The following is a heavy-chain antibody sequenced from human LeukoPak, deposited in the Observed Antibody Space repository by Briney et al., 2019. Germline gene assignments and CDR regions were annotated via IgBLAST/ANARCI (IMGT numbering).Heavy chain of an antibody. D-gene: IGHD2-2*01. CDR2: IKQDGSEK. J-gene: IGHJ5*02. V-gene: IGHV3-7*01. CDR1: GFTFSSYG. CDR3: ARKLQVPAASWFDP. Sequence: GGSLRLSCAASGFTFSSYGMHWVRQAPGKGLEWVANIKQDGSEKYYVDSVKGRFTISRDNAKNSLYLQMNSLRAEDTAVYYCARKLQVPAASWFDPWGQGTLVTVSS.